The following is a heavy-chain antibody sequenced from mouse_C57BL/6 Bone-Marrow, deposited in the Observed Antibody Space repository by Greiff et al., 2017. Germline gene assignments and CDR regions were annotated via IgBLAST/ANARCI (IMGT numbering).Heavy chain of an antibody. V-gene: IGHV5-15*01. CDR3: ARRHYAMDY. CDR2: ISNLAYSI. Sequence: EVHLVASGGGLVQPGGSLKLSCAASGFTFSDYGMAWVRQAPRKGPEWVAFISNLAYSIYYADTVTGRFTISRENAKNTLYLEMSSLRSEDTAMYYCARRHYAMDYWGQGTSVTVSS. CDR1: GFTFSDYG. J-gene: IGHJ4*01.